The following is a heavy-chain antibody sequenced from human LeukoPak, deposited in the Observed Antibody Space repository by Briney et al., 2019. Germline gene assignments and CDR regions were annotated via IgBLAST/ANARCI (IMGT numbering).Heavy chain of an antibody. D-gene: IGHD4-17*01. CDR2: ISISGGTT. CDR1: GFTFSSYA. Sequence: GGSLRLSCAASGFTFSSYAMSWVRQAPGKGLEWVSSISISGGTTYYADSVKGRFTISRENSKSTLYLQMNNLRADDTAVYYCANEIRPNDYWGQGTLVAVSS. CDR3: ANEIRPNDY. J-gene: IGHJ4*02. V-gene: IGHV3-23*01.